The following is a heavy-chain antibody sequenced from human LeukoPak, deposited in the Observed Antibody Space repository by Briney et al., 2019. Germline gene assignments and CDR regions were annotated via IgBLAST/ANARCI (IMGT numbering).Heavy chain of an antibody. J-gene: IGHJ3*02. CDR3: ARDSPGIADARGAFDI. V-gene: IGHV4-4*02. CDR1: GGSISSSNW. D-gene: IGHD6-13*01. CDR2: IYHSGST. Sequence: SETLSLTCAVSGGSISSSNWWSWVRQPPGKGLEWIGEIYHSGSTNYNPSLKSRVTISVDKSKNQFSLKLSPVTAADTAVYYCARDSPGIADARGAFDIWGQGTMVTVSS.